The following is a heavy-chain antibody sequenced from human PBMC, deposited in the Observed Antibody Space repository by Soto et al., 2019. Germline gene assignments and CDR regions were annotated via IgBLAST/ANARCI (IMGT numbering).Heavy chain of an antibody. Sequence: GGSLRLSCAASGFTFSNAWMIWVRQAPGKGLEWVGLIRSKTYGGTTEYAASVKGRFTISRDDSKSIAYLQMNSLKTEDTAVYYCTRDYVGTSYYFDYWGQGTLVTVSS. J-gene: IGHJ4*02. V-gene: IGHV3-49*04. CDR3: TRDYVGTSYYFDY. CDR1: GFTFSNAW. D-gene: IGHD1-7*01. CDR2: IRSKTYGGTT.